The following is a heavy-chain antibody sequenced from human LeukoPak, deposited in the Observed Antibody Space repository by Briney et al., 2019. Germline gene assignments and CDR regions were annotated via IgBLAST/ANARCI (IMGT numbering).Heavy chain of an antibody. CDR2: IYYSGST. V-gene: IGHV4-59*01. J-gene: IGHJ4*02. D-gene: IGHD5-18*01. Sequence: SETLSLTCTVSGGAISSYYWSWIRQPPGKGLEWIGYIYYSGSTNYNPSLKSRVTISVDTSKNQFSLKLSSVTAADTAVYYCARRYSYGYYHFDYWGQGTLVTVSS. CDR1: GGAISSYY. CDR3: ARRYSYGYYHFDY.